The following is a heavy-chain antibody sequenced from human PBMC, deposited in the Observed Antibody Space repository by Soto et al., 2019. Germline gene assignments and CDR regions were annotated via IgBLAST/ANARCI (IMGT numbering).Heavy chain of an antibody. J-gene: IGHJ4*02. CDR3: ARAEYSGYDYLDY. D-gene: IGHD5-12*01. CDR2: IIPILGIA. Sequence: RQGLEWMGRIIPILGIANYAQKFQGRVTITADKSTSTAYMELNSLRAEDTAVYYCARAEYSGYDYLDYWGQGTLVTVSS. V-gene: IGHV1-69*04.